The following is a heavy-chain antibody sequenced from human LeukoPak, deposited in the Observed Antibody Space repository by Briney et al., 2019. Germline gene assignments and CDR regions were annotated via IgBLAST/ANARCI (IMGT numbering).Heavy chain of an antibody. Sequence: GASVKVSCKASGGTFSSYAISWVRQAPGQGLEWMGGIIPIFGTANYAQKFQGRVTITADESTSTAYMELSSLRSEDTAVYYCARDRYYYGSGSYYNDVDYWGQGTLVTVSS. CDR1: GGTFSSYA. V-gene: IGHV1-69*13. CDR2: IIPIFGTA. CDR3: ARDRYYYGSGSYYNDVDY. J-gene: IGHJ4*02. D-gene: IGHD3-10*01.